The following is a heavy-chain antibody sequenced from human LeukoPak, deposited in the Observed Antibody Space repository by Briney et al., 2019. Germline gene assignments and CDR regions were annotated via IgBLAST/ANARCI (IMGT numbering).Heavy chain of an antibody. CDR1: GFTLSSFE. V-gene: IGHV3-48*03. CDR2: ISSSGSII. D-gene: IGHD2-2*01. J-gene: IGHJ6*03. Sequence: GGSLRLSCAASGFTLSSFEMNWVRQAPGKGLEWVSYISSSGSIIYYADSVKGRFTISRDNAKNSLYLQMNSLRAEDTAVYYCARVVPAASFFHYYYYYMDVWGKGTTVTISS. CDR3: ARVVPAASFFHYYYYYMDV.